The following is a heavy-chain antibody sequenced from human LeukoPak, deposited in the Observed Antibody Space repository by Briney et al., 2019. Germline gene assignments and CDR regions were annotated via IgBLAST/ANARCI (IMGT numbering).Heavy chain of an antibody. D-gene: IGHD5-18*01. CDR3: ARYSYGYPNYYLDY. V-gene: IGHV3-11*01. J-gene: IGHJ4*02. CDR1: GFTFSDYY. Sequence: SGGSLRLSCAASGFTFSDYYMSWIRQAPGKGLEWVSYISSSGSTIYYADSVKGRFTISRDNAKNSLYLQMNSLRAEDTAVYYCARYSYGYPNYYLDYWGQGTLVTVSS. CDR2: ISSSGSTI.